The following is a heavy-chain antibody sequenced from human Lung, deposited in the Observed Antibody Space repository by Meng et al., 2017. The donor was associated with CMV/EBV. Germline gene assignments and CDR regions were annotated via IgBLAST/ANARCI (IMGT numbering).Heavy chain of an antibody. J-gene: IGHJ5*02. CDR3: AREVKGSYDFWSGYNWFDP. V-gene: IGHV4-59*01. CDR1: GGSISSYY. Sequence: SXTXSLXCTVSGGSISSYYWSWIRQPPGKGLEWIGYIYYSGSTNYNPSLKSRVTISVDTSKNQFSLKLSSVTAADTAVYYCAREVKGSYDFWSGYNWFDPWXQGNXVTVSS. D-gene: IGHD3-3*01. CDR2: IYYSGST.